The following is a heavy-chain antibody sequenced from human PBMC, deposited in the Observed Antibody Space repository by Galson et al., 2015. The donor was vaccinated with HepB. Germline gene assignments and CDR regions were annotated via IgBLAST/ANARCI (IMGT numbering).Heavy chain of an antibody. CDR3: ATDISSSPDYVWGSYRYPHDAFDI. CDR1: GFTFSSYS. J-gene: IGHJ3*02. D-gene: IGHD3-16*02. Sequence: SCAASGFTFSSYSMNWVRQAPGKGLEWMGGFDPEDGETIYAQKFQGRVTMTEDTSTDTAYMELSSLRSEDTAVYYCATDISSSPDYVWGSYRYPHDAFDIWGQGTMVTVSS. V-gene: IGHV1-24*01. CDR2: FDPEDGET.